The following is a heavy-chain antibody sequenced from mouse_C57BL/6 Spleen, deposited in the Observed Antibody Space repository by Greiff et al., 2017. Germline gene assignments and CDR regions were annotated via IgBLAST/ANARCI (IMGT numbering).Heavy chain of an antibody. CDR1: GFTFSDYG. CDR2: ISSGSSTI. CDR3: ARGFYYYGSSYLDY. J-gene: IGHJ2*01. Sequence: EVKLVESGGGLVKPGGSLKLSCAASGFTFSDYGMHWVRQAPEKGLEWVAYISSGSSTIYYADTVKGRFTISRDNAKNTLFLQMTSLRSEDTAMYYCARGFYYYGSSYLDYWGQGTTLTVSS. V-gene: IGHV5-17*01. D-gene: IGHD1-1*01.